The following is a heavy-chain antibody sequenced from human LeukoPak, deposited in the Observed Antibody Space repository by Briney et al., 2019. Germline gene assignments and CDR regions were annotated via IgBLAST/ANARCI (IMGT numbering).Heavy chain of an antibody. D-gene: IGHD6-19*01. CDR1: GFIFTDYG. J-gene: IGHJ6*03. Sequence: GGSLRLSCAASGFIFTDYGMHWVRQAPGKGLEWVAFIRYDGSNKYYADSVKGRFTISRDNSKNTLYLQMNSLRAEDTAVYYCAKDYGSIETSSGWSITYYYYYYYMDVWGKGTTVTVSS. CDR3: AKDYGSIETSSGWSITYYYYYYYMDV. CDR2: IRYDGSNK. V-gene: IGHV3-30*02.